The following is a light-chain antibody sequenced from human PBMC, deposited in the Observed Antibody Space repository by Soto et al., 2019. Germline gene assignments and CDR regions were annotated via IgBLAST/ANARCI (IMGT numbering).Light chain of an antibody. J-gene: IGKJ5*01. Sequence: DIQMTQSPSSLSASVGDRVTITCRASQSISSYLHWYQQKPGKAPKLLIYTASSLQSGVPSRFSGSGSGTDFTLTISSLQPEDFATYYCQQSYSTSITFGQETRLEIK. CDR2: TAS. V-gene: IGKV1-39*01. CDR1: QSISSY. CDR3: QQSYSTSIT.